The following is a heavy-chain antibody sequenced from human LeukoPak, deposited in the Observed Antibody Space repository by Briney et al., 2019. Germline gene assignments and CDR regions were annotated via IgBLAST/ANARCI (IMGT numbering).Heavy chain of an antibody. CDR3: ARDRGPYYYGSGTYDY. D-gene: IGHD3-10*01. CDR1: GYTFTSYY. Sequence: ASVKVSCKASGYTFTSYYMHWVRQAPGQGLEWMGIINPSGGSTSYAQKFQGRVTMTRDTSTSTVYMELSSLRSEDTAVYYCARDRGPYYYGSGTYDYWGQGTLVTVSS. CDR2: INPSGGST. V-gene: IGHV1-46*01. J-gene: IGHJ4*02.